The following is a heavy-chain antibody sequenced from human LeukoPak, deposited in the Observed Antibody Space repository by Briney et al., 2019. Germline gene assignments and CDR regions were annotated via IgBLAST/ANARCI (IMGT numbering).Heavy chain of an antibody. D-gene: IGHD3-10*01. J-gene: IGHJ4*02. CDR3: ARGFRELSTLFDY. V-gene: IGHV4-34*01. Sequence: PSETLSLTCAVYGGSFSGYYWSWIRQPPGKGLDWIGEINHSGSTNYNPSLKSRVTISVDTSKNQFSLKLSSVTAADTAVYYCARGFRELSTLFDYWGQGTLVTVSS. CDR2: INHSGST. CDR1: GGSFSGYY.